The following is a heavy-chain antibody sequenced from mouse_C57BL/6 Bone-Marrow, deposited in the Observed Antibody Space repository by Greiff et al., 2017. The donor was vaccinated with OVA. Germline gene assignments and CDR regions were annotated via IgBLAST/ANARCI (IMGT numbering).Heavy chain of an antibody. CDR1: GYAFTNYL. D-gene: IGHD1-1*01. CDR2: INPGSGGT. CDR3: ARFGAFYYGSSKGYFDV. Sequence: QVQLQQSGAELVRPGTSVKVSCKASGYAFTNYLIEWVKQRPGQGLEWIGVINPGSGGTNYNEKFKGKATLTADKSSSTAYMQLSSLTSEDSAVYFCARFGAFYYGSSKGYFDVWGTGTTVTVSS. J-gene: IGHJ1*03. V-gene: IGHV1-54*01.